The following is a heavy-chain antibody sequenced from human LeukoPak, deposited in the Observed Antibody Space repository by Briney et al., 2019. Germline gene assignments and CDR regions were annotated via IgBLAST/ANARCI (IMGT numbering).Heavy chain of an antibody. V-gene: IGHV3-30*02. CDR2: IRYDGSNK. Sequence: PGGSLRLSCAASGFTFSTYGMSWVRQAPGKGLEWVAFIRYDGSNKYYADSVKGRFTISRDNFKNTLYLQMKSLRAEDTAVYYCAKGGGYEAQYYYYYLDVWGKGTTVTISS. CDR1: GFTFSTYG. CDR3: AKGGGYEAQYYYYYLDV. D-gene: IGHD5-12*01. J-gene: IGHJ6*03.